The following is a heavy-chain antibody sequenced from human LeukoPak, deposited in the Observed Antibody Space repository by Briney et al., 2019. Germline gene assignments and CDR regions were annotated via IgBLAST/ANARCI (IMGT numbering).Heavy chain of an antibody. CDR1: GGSISSYY. CDR3: ARHSRVVTAPYYFDY. V-gene: IGHV4-59*08. D-gene: IGHD2-21*02. CDR2: IYYSGST. Sequence: PSETLSLTCTVSGGSISSYYWSWIRQPPGKGLEWIGYIYYSGSTNYNPSLKSRVTISVDTSKNQFSLKLSSVTAADTAVYYCARHSRVVTAPYYFDYWGQGTLVTVSS. J-gene: IGHJ4*02.